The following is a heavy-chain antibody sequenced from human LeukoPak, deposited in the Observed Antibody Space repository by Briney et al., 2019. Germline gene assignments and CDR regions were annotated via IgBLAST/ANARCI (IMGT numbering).Heavy chain of an antibody. V-gene: IGHV7-4-1*02. J-gene: IGHJ6*02. Sequence: GASVKVSCKASGYTFTSYAMNWVRQAPGQGLEWMGWINTNTGNPTYAQGFTGRFVFSLDTSVSTAYLQISSLKAEDTAVYYCASASGGSGWLLNYYYYGMDAWGQGTTVTVSS. D-gene: IGHD6-19*01. CDR3: ASASGGSGWLLNYYYYGMDA. CDR1: GYTFTSYA. CDR2: INTNTGNP.